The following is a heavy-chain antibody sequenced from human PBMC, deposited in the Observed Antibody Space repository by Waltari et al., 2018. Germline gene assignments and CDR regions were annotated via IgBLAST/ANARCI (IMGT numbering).Heavy chain of an antibody. V-gene: IGHV4-31*03. CDR1: GGSISSGGYY. Sequence: QVQLQESGPGLVKPSQTLSLTCTVSGGSISSGGYYWSWIRQHPGKGLEWIGYIYYSGSTNYNPSLKSRVTISVDTSKNQFSLKLSSVTAADTAIYYCAKDWRGTIWDAFDIWGQGTMVTVSS. D-gene: IGHD3-3*01. CDR3: AKDWRGTIWDAFDI. J-gene: IGHJ3*02. CDR2: IYYSGST.